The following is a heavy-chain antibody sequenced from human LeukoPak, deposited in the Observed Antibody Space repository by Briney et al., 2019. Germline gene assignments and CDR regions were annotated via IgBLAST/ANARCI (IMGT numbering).Heavy chain of an antibody. D-gene: IGHD3-10*01. CDR2: IRYDGSNK. CDR1: GFTFSSYA. Sequence: PGGSLRLSCAASGFTFSSYAMSWVRQAPGKGLEGVAFIRYDGSNKYYADSVKGRFTISRDNSKNTLYLQMNSLRAEDTAVYYCAKDQYYGSGSYYNPPHYWGQGTLVTVSS. CDR3: AKDQYYGSGSYYNPPHY. J-gene: IGHJ4*02. V-gene: IGHV3-30*02.